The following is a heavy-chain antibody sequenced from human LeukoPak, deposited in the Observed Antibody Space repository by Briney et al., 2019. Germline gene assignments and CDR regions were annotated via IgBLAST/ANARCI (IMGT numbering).Heavy chain of an antibody. CDR1: GFTFSSYA. Sequence: PGRSLRLSCAAFGFTFSSYAMHWVRQAPGKGLEWVAVISYDGSNKYYADSVKGRFTISRDNSKNTLYLQMNSLRAEDTAVYYCARGRGRFLEWLLTDYWGQGTLVTVSS. CDR2: ISYDGSNK. D-gene: IGHD3-3*01. CDR3: ARGRGRFLEWLLTDY. V-gene: IGHV3-30-3*01. J-gene: IGHJ4*02.